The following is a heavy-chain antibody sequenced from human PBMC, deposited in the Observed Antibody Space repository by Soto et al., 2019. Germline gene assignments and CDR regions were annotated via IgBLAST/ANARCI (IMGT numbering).Heavy chain of an antibody. V-gene: IGHV3-48*02. CDR1: GFTFSSYS. J-gene: IGHJ6*02. Sequence: EVQLVESGGGLVQPGGSLRLSCAASGFTFSSYSMNWVRQAQGKGREWVSYISSSSRTIYYADSVKGRFTNSRDNAKNSLYLQMNSLRDEDTAVYYCASGAGATNYYYYGMDVGGQGTTVTVSS. CDR3: ASGAGATNYYYYGMDV. D-gene: IGHD1-26*01. CDR2: ISSSSRTI.